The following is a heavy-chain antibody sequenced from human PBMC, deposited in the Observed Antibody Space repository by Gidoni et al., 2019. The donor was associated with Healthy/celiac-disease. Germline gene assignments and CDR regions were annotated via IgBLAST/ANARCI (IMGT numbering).Heavy chain of an antibody. J-gene: IGHJ6*02. CDR3: AKDHDYGDNYYYYGMDV. CDR1: GFTFDDYA. Sequence: EVQLVESGGGLVQPGRSLRLSCAASGFTFDDYAMHWVRQAPGKGLGWVSGISWNCGSIGYADSVKGRFTISRDNAKNSMYLQMNSLRAEDTALYYCAKDHDYGDNYYYYGMDVWGQGTTVTVSS. V-gene: IGHV3-9*01. D-gene: IGHD4-17*01. CDR2: ISWNCGSI.